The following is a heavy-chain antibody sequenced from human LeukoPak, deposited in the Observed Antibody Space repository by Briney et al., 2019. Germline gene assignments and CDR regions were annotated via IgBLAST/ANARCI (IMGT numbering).Heavy chain of an antibody. CDR1: GYTFTDYY. Sequence: GASVKVSCKTSGYTFTDYYINWVRRAPGQGLEWMGWISAYNGNTNYAQKLQGRVTMTTDTSTSTAYMELRSLRSDDTAVYYCARGRYSYVYDYWGQGTLVTVSS. V-gene: IGHV1-18*04. D-gene: IGHD5-18*01. CDR2: ISAYNGNT. J-gene: IGHJ4*02. CDR3: ARGRYSYVYDY.